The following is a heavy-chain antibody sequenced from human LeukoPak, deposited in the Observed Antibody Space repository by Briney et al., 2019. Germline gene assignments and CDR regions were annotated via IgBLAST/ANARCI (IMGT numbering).Heavy chain of an antibody. CDR3: ARVIAVAGTGFDY. V-gene: IGHV1-8*01. CDR1: GYTFTSYD. Sequence: ASVKVSCKASGYTFTSYDINWVRQATGQGLEWMGWMNPNSGNTGYAQKFQGRVTMTRDTSISTAYMELSSLRSEDTAVYYCARVIAVAGTGFDYWGQGTLVTVSS. J-gene: IGHJ4*02. D-gene: IGHD6-19*01. CDR2: MNPNSGNT.